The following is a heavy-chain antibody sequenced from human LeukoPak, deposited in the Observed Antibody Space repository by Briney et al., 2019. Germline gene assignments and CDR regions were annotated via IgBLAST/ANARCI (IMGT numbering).Heavy chain of an antibody. CDR1: GFTFSSYA. CDR2: ISHDGNNK. CDR3: AKGGPDHWKD. J-gene: IGHJ4*02. Sequence: GRSLRLSCAASGFTFSSYAMHWVRQAPGKGLEWAAAISHDGNNKYYADSVKGRFTISRDNSKNTLYLQMNSLRAEDTAVYYCAKGGPDHWKDWGQGTLVTVSS. D-gene: IGHD1-1*01. V-gene: IGHV3-30*04.